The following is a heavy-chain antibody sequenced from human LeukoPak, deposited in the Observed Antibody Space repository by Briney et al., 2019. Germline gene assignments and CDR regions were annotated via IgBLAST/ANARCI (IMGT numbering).Heavy chain of an antibody. V-gene: IGHV4-34*01. CDR1: GGSFSGYY. J-gene: IGHJ6*02. D-gene: IGHD3-22*01. CDR3: AREGYDSSGYHGLNYYGMDV. Sequence: KPSETLSLTCAVYGGSFSGYYWSWIRQPPGKGLEWIGEINHSGSTNYNPSLKSRVTISVDTSKNQFSLKLSSVTAADTAVYYCAREGYDSSGYHGLNYYGMDVWGQGTTVTVSS. CDR2: INHSGST.